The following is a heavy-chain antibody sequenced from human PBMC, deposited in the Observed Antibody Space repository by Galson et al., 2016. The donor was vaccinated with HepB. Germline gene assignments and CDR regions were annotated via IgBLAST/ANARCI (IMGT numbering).Heavy chain of an antibody. CDR1: GITFRRNW. J-gene: IGHJ6*03. CDR2: ISGGGGGT. D-gene: IGHD1-20*01. CDR3: AKGTDNWNQYYMDV. V-gene: IGHV3-23*01. Sequence: SLRLSCAASGITFRRNWIHWVRQVPGKGLVWVSGISGGGGGTYYAGSVKGRFTISRYNSKNTLYLQMNSMRAEDTAVYKCAKGTDNWNQYYMDVWGKGTTVSVSS.